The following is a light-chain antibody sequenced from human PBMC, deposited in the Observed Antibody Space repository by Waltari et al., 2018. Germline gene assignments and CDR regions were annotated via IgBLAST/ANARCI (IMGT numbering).Light chain of an antibody. CDR2: WAS. CDR1: RFFNRSDNKNY. V-gene: IGKV4-1*01. CDR3: QQYYRSRT. J-gene: IGKJ1*01. Sequence: RFFNRSDNKNYLAWYQHKPGQPPKLLCYWASTRESGVPDRFSASGSGTDFTLTINNLQAEDVAVYYCQQYYRSRTFGQGTKVEIK.